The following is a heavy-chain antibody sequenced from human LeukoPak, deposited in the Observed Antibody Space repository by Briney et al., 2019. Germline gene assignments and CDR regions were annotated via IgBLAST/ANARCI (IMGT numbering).Heavy chain of an antibody. CDR2: INHSGST. J-gene: IGHJ4*02. CDR1: GGSFSGYY. D-gene: IGHD3-10*01. V-gene: IGHV4-34*01. CDR3: ARRRYYYGSGSYKGYFDY. Sequence: PSETLSLTCAVYGGSFSGYYWSWIRQPPGKGLEWIGEINHSGSTNYNPSLKSRVTISVDTSKNQFSLKLSSVTAADTAVYYCARRRYYYGSGSYKGYFDYWGQGTLVTVSS.